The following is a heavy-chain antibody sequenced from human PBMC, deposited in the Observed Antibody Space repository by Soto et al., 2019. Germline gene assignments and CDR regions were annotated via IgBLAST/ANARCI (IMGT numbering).Heavy chain of an antibody. CDR3: ARDLGFWSGYYGMDG. V-gene: IGHV3-53*01. CDR1: GFPVSSNY. CDR2: IYSGGST. D-gene: IGHD3-3*01. Sequence: GVSLSLSCSASGFPVSSNYMSWIRPAQGKGLEWVSVIYSGGSTYYADSVKGRFTISRDNSKNTLYLQMNSLRAEDMAVYYCARDLGFWSGYYGMDGWGQGTTVTVSS. J-gene: IGHJ6*02.